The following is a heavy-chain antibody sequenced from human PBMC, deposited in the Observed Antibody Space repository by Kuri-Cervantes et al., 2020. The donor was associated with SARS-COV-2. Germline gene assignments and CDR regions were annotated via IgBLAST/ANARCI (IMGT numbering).Heavy chain of an antibody. CDR3: ARGRFLSIWSGEGRVDY. V-gene: IGHV1-3*01. CDR2: INAGNGNT. J-gene: IGHJ4*02. D-gene: IGHD3-10*01. Sequence: ASVKVSCKASGYTFTSYAMHWVRQAPGQRLEWMGWINAGNGNTKYSQKFQGRVTMTRNTSISTAYMELSSLRSEDTAVYYCARGRFLSIWSGEGRVDYWGQGTLVTVSS. CDR1: GYTFTSYA.